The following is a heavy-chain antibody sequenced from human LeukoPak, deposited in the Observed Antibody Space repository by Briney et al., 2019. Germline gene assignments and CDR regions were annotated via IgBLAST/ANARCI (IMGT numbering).Heavy chain of an antibody. Sequence: PGGSLRLSCAASGFSLSAYGVHWVRQAPGKGLEWVAVIWYDGTSKDYADSVKGRFTFSRDNSKNTLYRQMNSLTVEDTAVYYCARSQSSSLIDYWGQGTLVTVSS. V-gene: IGHV3-33*01. CDR3: ARSQSSSLIDY. CDR2: IWYDGTSK. J-gene: IGHJ4*02. CDR1: GFSLSAYG. D-gene: IGHD6-13*01.